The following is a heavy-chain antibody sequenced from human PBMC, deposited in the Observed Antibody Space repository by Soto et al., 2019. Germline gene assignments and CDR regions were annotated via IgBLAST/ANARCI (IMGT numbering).Heavy chain of an antibody. CDR1: GDSISRNGYF. CDR2: IYYSGSS. V-gene: IGHV4-31*03. D-gene: IGHD3-10*01. CDR3: ARGTMLRGPGYYYAMDV. J-gene: IGHJ6*02. Sequence: SETLSLTCTVSGDSISRNGYFWTWIRQHPGKGLEWIGYIYYSGSSYYNPSLKSRVIISVDTSKNHFSLNLTAVTAADTAVYYCARGTMLRGPGYYYAMDVWGQGTTVTVSS.